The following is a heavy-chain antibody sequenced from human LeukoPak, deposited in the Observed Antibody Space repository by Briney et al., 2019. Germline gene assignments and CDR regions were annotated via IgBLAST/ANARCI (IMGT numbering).Heavy chain of an antibody. V-gene: IGHV3-9*01. CDR1: GFTFDDYA. CDR3: AKDLSSSWYVWDY. J-gene: IGHJ4*02. Sequence: GGSLRLSCAASGFTFDDYAMHWVRQAPGKGLEWVSGISWNSGSIGYADSVKGRFTISRDNAKNSLYLQMNSLRAEDTALYYCAKDLSSSWYVWDYWGQGTLVTVSS. CDR2: ISWNSGSI. D-gene: IGHD6-13*01.